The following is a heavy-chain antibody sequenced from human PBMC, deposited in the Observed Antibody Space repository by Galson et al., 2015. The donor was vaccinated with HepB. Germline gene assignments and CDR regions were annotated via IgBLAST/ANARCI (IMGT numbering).Heavy chain of an antibody. CDR1: GFTFSSYA. J-gene: IGHJ6*03. Sequence: SLRLSCAASGFTFSSYAMSWVRQAPGKGLEWVSAISGSGGSTYYADSVKGRFTISRDNSKDTLYLQMNSLRAEDTAVYYCARVTIFGNPYYMDVWGKGTTVTVSS. V-gene: IGHV3-23*01. D-gene: IGHD3-3*01. CDR3: ARVTIFGNPYYMDV. CDR2: ISGSGGST.